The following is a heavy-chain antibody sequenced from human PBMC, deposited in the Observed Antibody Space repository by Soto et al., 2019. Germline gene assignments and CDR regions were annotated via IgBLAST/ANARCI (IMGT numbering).Heavy chain of an antibody. CDR1: GFTFDDYA. CDR2: ISWNSGSI. V-gene: IGHV3-9*01. D-gene: IGHD1-26*01. CDR3: AKDKSYQPLGFDY. Sequence: EVQLVESGGGLVQPGRSLRLSCAASGFTFDDYAMHWVRQAPGKGLEWVSGISWNSGSIGYADSVKGRFTISRDNAKNSLYLQMSSLRAEDTALYYCAKDKSYQPLGFDYWGQGTLVTVSS. J-gene: IGHJ4*02.